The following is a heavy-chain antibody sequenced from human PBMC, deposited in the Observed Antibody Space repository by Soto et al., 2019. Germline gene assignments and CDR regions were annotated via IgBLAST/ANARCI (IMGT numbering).Heavy chain of an antibody. J-gene: IGHJ5*02. D-gene: IGHD6-19*01. CDR1: GYTFTSYG. V-gene: IGHV1-18*01. CDR3: ATTTRRGWSEGDA. CDR2: ISAYNGNT. Sequence: QVQLVQSGAEVKKPGASVKVSCKASGYTFTSYGISWVRQAPGQGLEWMGWISAYNGNTNYAQKLQGRVTMTTDTSTTTPYMDLRSPTSDDPAAYYCATTTRRGWSEGDAWGQGTLVTVSS.